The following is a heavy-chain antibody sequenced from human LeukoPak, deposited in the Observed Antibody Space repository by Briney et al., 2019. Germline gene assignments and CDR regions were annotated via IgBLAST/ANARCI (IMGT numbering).Heavy chain of an antibody. Sequence: GGSLRLSCVASDFAFSNYEMNWVRQAPGKGLEWISYMNIAGSTKYYADSVKGRFTVSRDNAKNSMYLHIDSLRVEDTAVYYCARVSHYGFNAIDVWGQGTLVSVSS. CDR3: ARVSHYGFNAIDV. V-gene: IGHV3-48*03. CDR2: MNIAGSTK. J-gene: IGHJ3*01. D-gene: IGHD3/OR15-3a*01. CDR1: DFAFSNYE.